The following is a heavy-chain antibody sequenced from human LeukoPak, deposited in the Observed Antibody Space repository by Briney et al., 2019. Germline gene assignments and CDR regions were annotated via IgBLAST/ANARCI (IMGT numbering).Heavy chain of an antibody. Sequence: PGGSLRLSCAASGFTFSSYAMHWVRQAPGKGLEWVAVISYDGSNKYYADSVKGRFTISRDNSKNTLYLQMNSLRAEDTAVYYCARDRDYSGCVTDDYWGQGTLVTVSS. CDR3: ARDRDYSGCVTDDY. V-gene: IGHV3-30-3*01. J-gene: IGHJ4*02. CDR2: ISYDGSNK. CDR1: GFTFSSYA. D-gene: IGHD5-12*01.